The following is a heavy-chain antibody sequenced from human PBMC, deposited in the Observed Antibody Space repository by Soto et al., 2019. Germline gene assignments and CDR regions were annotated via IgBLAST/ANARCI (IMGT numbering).Heavy chain of an antibody. D-gene: IGHD3-16*01. J-gene: IGHJ4*02. CDR2: ISGSSDSA. CDR3: ATKITFGGVSDY. V-gene: IGHV3-23*01. CDR1: GFTFSNYA. Sequence: EVQLLESGGGLVQPGGSLRLSCAASGFTFSNYAMNWVRQAPGKGLEWVSTISGSSDSAHYADSVKGRFTISRDNSKNTLYLRMNSRRDEDTAVYYCATKITFGGVSDYWGQGTLVTVSS.